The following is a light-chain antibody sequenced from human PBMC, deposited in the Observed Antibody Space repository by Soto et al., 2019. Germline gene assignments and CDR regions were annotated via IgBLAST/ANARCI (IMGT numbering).Light chain of an antibody. CDR3: QSYEIHSQV. Sequence: NFMLTQPHSVSESPGKTVTISCTRSSGNIANNYVQWYQQRPGSAPTTVIYETNQRPSGVPGRFSGSLDSSSNSASLTISGLKTEDEADYYCQSYEIHSQVFGGGTKLTVL. CDR2: ETN. V-gene: IGLV6-57*04. J-gene: IGLJ3*02. CDR1: SGNIANNY.